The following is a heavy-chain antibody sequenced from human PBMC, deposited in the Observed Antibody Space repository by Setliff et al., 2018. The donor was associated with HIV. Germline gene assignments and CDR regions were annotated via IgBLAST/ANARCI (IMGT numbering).Heavy chain of an antibody. Sequence: GGSLRLSCAASGFTFDDYGMSWVRQAPGKGLEWVSAISADGGSTHHADSVKGRFTISRDNSKNTLYLQMNSLRAEDTALYYCAKGSYGDYDYWGQGTLVTVSS. J-gene: IGHJ4*02. D-gene: IGHD4-17*01. CDR1: GFTFDDYG. CDR2: ISADGGST. V-gene: IGHV3-23*01. CDR3: AKGSYGDYDY.